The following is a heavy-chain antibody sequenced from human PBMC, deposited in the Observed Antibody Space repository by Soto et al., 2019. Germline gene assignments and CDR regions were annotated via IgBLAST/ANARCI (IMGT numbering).Heavy chain of an antibody. CDR2: IYYSGST. V-gene: IGHV4-31*03. Sequence: PSETLSLTCTVSGGSISSGGYYWSWIRQHPGKGLEWIGYIYYSGSTYYNPSLKSRVTISVDTSKNQFSLKLSSVTAADTAVYYCARNSYSSGWLDYWGQGTLVTVSS. CDR3: ARNSYSSGWLDY. D-gene: IGHD6-19*01. CDR1: GGSISSGGYY. J-gene: IGHJ4*02.